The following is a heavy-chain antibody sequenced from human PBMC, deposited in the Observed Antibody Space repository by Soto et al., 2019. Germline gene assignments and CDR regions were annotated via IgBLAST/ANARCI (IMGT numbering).Heavy chain of an antibody. J-gene: IGHJ3*02. V-gene: IGHV3-48*02. CDR1: GFTFSSYS. Sequence: PVGSLRLSCAASGFTFSSYSMNWVRQAPGKGLEWVSYISSSSSTIYYADSVKGRFTISRDNAKNSLYLQMNSLRDEDTAVYYCARDYYGSGSYPDPFDIWGQGTMVTVSS. CDR3: ARDYYGSGSYPDPFDI. D-gene: IGHD3-10*01. CDR2: ISSSSSTI.